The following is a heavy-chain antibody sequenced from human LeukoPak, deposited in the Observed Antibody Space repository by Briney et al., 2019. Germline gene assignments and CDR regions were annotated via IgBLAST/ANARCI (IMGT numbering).Heavy chain of an antibody. Sequence: SVKVSCKASGYTFTGYYMHWVRQAPGQGLEWMGRIIPILGIANYAQKFQGRVTITADKSTSTAYMELSSLRSEDTAVYYCARSNPFVVVVPAAAGLYAFDIWGQGTMVTVSS. CDR2: IIPILGIA. CDR3: ARSNPFVVVVPAAAGLYAFDI. CDR1: GYTFTGYY. V-gene: IGHV1-69*02. J-gene: IGHJ3*02. D-gene: IGHD2-2*01.